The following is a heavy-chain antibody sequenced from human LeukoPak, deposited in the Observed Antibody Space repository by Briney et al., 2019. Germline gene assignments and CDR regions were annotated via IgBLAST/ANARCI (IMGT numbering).Heavy chain of an antibody. CDR3: ARDPWGIASSRLFDY. CDR1: GFTFDDYG. Sequence: GGSLRLSCAGSGFTFDDYGMSWVRQAPGKGLGWVYGINLNGGSTGYADSVKGRFTISRDNAKNSLYLQMNSLRAEDAALYYCARDPWGIASSRLFDYWGQGTLVTVSS. V-gene: IGHV3-20*04. D-gene: IGHD6-13*01. J-gene: IGHJ4*02. CDR2: INLNGGST.